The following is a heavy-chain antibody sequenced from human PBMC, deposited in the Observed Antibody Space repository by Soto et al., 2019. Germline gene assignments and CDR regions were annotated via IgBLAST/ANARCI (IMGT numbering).Heavy chain of an antibody. D-gene: IGHD3-3*01. CDR1: GYTFTSSY. CDR3: ATPSPVRFLEWLLGYAY. CDR2: FDPKGGET. V-gene: IGHV1-46*01. J-gene: IGHJ4*02. Sequence: ASVKVSCKASGYTFTSSYMHWVRQAPGQGLEWMGIFDPKGGETIYAQKFQGRVTMTEDTSTNTVYMELSSLRSEDTAVYYCATPSPVRFLEWLLGYAYWGQGTLVTVSS.